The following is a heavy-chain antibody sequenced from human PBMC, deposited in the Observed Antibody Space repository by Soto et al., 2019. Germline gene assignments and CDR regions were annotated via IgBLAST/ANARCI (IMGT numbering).Heavy chain of an antibody. CDR1: GGTFSSYA. V-gene: IGHV1-69*06. D-gene: IGHD5-12*01. CDR3: ARVSSIVSGYDS. J-gene: IGHJ4*02. CDR2: IIPIFGTA. Sequence: GASVKVSCKASGGTFSSYAISWVRQAPGQGLEWMGGIIPIFGTANYAQKFQGRVTITADKSTSTAYMELSSLRSEDTAVYYCARVSSIVSGYDSWGQGTLVTVSS.